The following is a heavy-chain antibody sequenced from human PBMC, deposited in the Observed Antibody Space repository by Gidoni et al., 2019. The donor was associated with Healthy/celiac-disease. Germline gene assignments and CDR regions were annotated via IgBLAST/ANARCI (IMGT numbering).Heavy chain of an antibody. V-gene: IGHV4-34*01. CDR2: INHSGST. D-gene: IGHD5-18*01. J-gene: IGHJ4*02. Sequence: QVQLQQWGAGLLKPSETLSLTCAVYGWSFRGYYWSWIRPPPGKGLEWIGEINHSGSTNYNPALKSRVTISVDTSKNQFSLKLSSVTAADTAVYYCARGARYSYGYVPPGYWGQGTLVTVSS. CDR1: GWSFRGYY. CDR3: ARGARYSYGYVPPGY.